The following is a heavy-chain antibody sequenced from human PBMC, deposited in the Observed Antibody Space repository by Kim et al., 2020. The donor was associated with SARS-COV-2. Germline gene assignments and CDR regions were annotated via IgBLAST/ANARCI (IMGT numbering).Heavy chain of an antibody. D-gene: IGHD3-10*01. CDR2: ISGSGDTT. V-gene: IGHV3-23*01. CDR3: AKETITYFNSGKYDWFDP. J-gene: IGHJ5*02. CDR1: GFTFSSHA. Sequence: GGSLRLSCTASGFTFSSHAMSWVRQVPGKGLEWVSAISGSGDTTYHADSVKGRFTISRDNSKTTLYLQMNSLTVEDTAMYYCAKETITYFNSGKYDWFDPWGPGALVTVSS.